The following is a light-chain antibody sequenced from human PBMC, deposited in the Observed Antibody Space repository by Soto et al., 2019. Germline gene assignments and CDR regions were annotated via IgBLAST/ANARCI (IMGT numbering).Light chain of an antibody. V-gene: IGLV2-14*01. Sequence: QSALAQPASVSGSPGQSITISCTGTSSDVGAYRYVSWYQQHPGKAPKLIIYDVSDRPSGISNRFSGSKSDNTASLTISGLQAEDEAEYYCSSYTSSTTYVFGNGTKVTVL. J-gene: IGLJ1*01. CDR2: DVS. CDR3: SSYTSSTTYV. CDR1: SSDVGAYRY.